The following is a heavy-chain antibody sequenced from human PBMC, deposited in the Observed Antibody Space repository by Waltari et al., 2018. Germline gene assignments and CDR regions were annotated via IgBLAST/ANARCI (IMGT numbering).Heavy chain of an antibody. V-gene: IGHV3-48*03. Sequence: EVQLVESGGGLVQPGGSLRLSCAASGFTFSSYEMNWVRQAPGKGLEWVSYISSSGSTIYYADSVKGRFTISRDNAKNSLYLQMNSLRAEDTAVYYCARDQRERAIFVVVIGAPYYYYYGMDVWGQGTTVTVSS. CDR2: ISSSGSTI. CDR1: GFTFSSYE. J-gene: IGHJ6*02. CDR3: ARDQRERAIFVVVIGAPYYYYYGMDV. D-gene: IGHD3-3*01.